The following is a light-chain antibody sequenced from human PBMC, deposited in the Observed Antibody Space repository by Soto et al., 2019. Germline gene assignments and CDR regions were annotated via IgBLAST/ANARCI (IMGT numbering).Light chain of an antibody. CDR3: AAWDDSLNGLV. CDR2: NNN. Sequence: QAVVTQPPSASGTPGQRVTISCSGSSSNIGSNTVNWYQQLPGTAPKLLIYNNNQRPSGVPDRFSGSKSGTSASLAISGLQSEDEADYYCAAWDDSLNGLVFGTGTKLNVL. CDR1: SSNIGSNT. V-gene: IGLV1-44*01. J-gene: IGLJ1*01.